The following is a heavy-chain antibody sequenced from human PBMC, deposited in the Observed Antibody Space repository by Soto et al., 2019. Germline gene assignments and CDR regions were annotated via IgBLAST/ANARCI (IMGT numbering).Heavy chain of an antibody. V-gene: IGHV5-10-1*01. CDR2: IDPSDSYT. Sequence: PGEYLKSSCRGSGYSLTSYWISWVRQMPGKGLEWMGTIDPSDSYTNYSPSFQGHVTISGDKSISTAYLQWSSLKASDTAMYYCARHGEGDSHHPYYGMDVWDQGTTDTVSS. CDR1: GYSLTSYW. J-gene: IGHJ6*02. CDR3: ARHGEGDSHHPYYGMDV. D-gene: IGHD2-21*01.